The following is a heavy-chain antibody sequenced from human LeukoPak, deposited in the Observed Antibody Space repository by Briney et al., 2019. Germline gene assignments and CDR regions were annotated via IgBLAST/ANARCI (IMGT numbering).Heavy chain of an antibody. D-gene: IGHD3-3*01. CDR2: ISYDGSNK. V-gene: IGHV3-30-3*01. Sequence: PGGSLRLSCAASGFTFSSYAMHWVRQAPGKGLEWVAVISYDGSNKYYADSVKGRFTISRDNSKNTLYLQMNSLRAEDTAVYYCARDHYDFWSGYWHLYYYYGMDVWGQGTTVIVSS. CDR1: GFTFSSYA. CDR3: ARDHYDFWSGYWHLYYYYGMDV. J-gene: IGHJ6*02.